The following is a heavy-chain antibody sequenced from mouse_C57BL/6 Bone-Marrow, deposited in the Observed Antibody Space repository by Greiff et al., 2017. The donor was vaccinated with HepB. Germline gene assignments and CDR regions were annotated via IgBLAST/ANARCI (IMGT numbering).Heavy chain of an antibody. V-gene: IGHV1-52*01. CDR3: ARVPYYGSSYGDY. Sequence: QVQLKQPGAELVRPGSSVKLSCKASGYTFTSYWMHWVKQRPIQGLEWIGNIDPSDSETHYNQKFKDKATLTVDKSSSTAYMQLSSLTSEDSAVYYCARVPYYGSSYGDYWGQGTTLTVSS. CDR2: IDPSDSET. J-gene: IGHJ2*01. D-gene: IGHD1-1*01. CDR1: GYTFTSYW.